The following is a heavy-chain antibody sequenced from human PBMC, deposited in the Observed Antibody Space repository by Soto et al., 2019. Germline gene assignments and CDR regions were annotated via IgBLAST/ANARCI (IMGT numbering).Heavy chain of an antibody. V-gene: IGHV4-59*08. J-gene: IGHJ4*01. D-gene: IGHD3-16*01. CDR3: ARRLLRTAY. CDR1: GGSITSYY. Sequence: QVQLQESGPGLVKPSETLSLTCTVSGGSITSYYWSWIRQPPGKGLEWIGYIHNSGSTSYKPSLQSRVTTSGDVAKNQSSLELRSVHGAATALYYCARRLLRTAYWCYGTVVSVPS. CDR2: IHNSGST.